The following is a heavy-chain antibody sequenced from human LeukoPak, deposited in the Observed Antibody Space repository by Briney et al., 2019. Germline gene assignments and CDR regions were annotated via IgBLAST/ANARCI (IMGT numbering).Heavy chain of an antibody. CDR3: AFLANRIAARPDY. CDR1: GGTFSSYA. V-gene: IGHV1-69*13. Sequence: SVKVSCKASGGTFSSYAISWVRQAPGQGLEWMGGIIPIFGTANYAQKFQGGVTITADESTSTAYMELSSLRSEDTAVYYCAFLANRIAARPDYWGQGTLVTVSS. CDR2: IIPIFGTA. J-gene: IGHJ4*02. D-gene: IGHD6-6*01.